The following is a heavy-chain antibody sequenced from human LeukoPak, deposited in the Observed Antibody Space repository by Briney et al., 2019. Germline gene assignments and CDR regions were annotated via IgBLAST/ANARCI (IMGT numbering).Heavy chain of an antibody. V-gene: IGHV3-30*18. CDR1: GFTFSSYG. CDR2: ISYDGSNK. J-gene: IGHJ4*02. CDR3: AKERGGVIVVVITGYFDY. D-gene: IGHD3-22*01. Sequence: TGGSLRLSCAASGFTFSSYGMHWVRQAPGKGLEWVAVISYDGSNKYYADSVKGRFTISRDNSKNTLYLQMNSLRAEDTAVYYCAKERGGVIVVVITGYFDYWGQGTLVTVSS.